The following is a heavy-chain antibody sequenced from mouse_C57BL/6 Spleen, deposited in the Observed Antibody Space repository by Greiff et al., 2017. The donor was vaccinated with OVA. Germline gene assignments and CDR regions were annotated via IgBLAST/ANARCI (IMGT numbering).Heavy chain of an antibody. CDR1: GYTFTSYW. D-gene: IGHD3-1*01. CDR3: ARSGIRYFDV. V-gene: IGHV1-61*01. CDR2: IYPSDSET. Sequence: QVQLQQPGAELVRPGSSVKLSCKASGYTFTSYWMDWVKQRPGQGLEWIGNIYPSDSETHYNQKFKDKATLTVDKSSSTAYMQLSSLTSEDAAVYYCARSGIRYFDVWGTGTTVTVSS. J-gene: IGHJ1*03.